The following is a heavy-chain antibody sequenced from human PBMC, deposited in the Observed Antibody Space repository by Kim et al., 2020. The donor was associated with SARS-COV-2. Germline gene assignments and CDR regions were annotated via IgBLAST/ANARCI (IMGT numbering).Heavy chain of an antibody. Sequence: GGSLRLSCAASGFTFSSYGMHWVRQAPGKGLEWVAVIWYDGSNKYYADSVKGRFTISRDNSKNTLYLQMNSLRAEDTAVYYCARDDYDYVWGSYRLNYYYNSGMVVWGLGTTVTVSS. CDR2: IWYDGSNK. D-gene: IGHD3-16*02. CDR3: ARDDYDYVWGSYRLNYYYNSGMVV. CDR1: GFTFSSYG. J-gene: IGHJ6*02. V-gene: IGHV3-33*01.